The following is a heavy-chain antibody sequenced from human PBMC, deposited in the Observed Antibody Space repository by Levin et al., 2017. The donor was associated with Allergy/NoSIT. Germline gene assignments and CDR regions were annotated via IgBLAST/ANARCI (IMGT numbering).Heavy chain of an antibody. CDR3: VVGSGWGAFDI. J-gene: IGHJ3*02. CDR1: GFTFSSYA. CDR2: ISGRGGST. D-gene: IGHD6-19*01. V-gene: IGHV3-23*01. Sequence: HAGGSLRLSCAASGFTFSSYAMSWVRQAPGKGLEWVSAISGRGGSTYYADSVKGRFTISRDNSKNTLYLQMNSVRAEDTAVYYCVVGSGWGAFDIWGQGTMVTVSS.